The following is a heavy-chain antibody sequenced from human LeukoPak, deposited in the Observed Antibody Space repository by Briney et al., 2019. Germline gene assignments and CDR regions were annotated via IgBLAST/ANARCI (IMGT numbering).Heavy chain of an antibody. Sequence: GGSLRLSCAASGFTFSDYYMSWIRQAPGKGLEWVSCISSSSSYTNYADSVKGRFTISRDNAKNSLYLQMNSLRAEDTAVYYCARFGTTHDAFDIWGQGTMVTVS. V-gene: IGHV3-11*03. CDR3: ARFGTTHDAFDI. CDR1: GFTFSDYY. D-gene: IGHD1-1*01. CDR2: ISSSSSYT. J-gene: IGHJ3*02.